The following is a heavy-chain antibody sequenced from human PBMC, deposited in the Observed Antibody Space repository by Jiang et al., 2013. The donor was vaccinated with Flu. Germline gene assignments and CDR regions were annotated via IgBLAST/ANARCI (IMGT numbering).Heavy chain of an antibody. CDR2: IDDSGST. CDR3: ARGPYESGTYYNNGFDF. V-gene: IGHV4-34*01. D-gene: IGHD3-10*01. Sequence: LLKPSETLSLTCAVYGGVLQRLLLELDPPAPREGAWSGLGEIDDSGSTNYNPSLKSRFTISVDTSKNQFSLKLTSVTAADTAVYFCARGPYESGTYYNNGFDFWGQGILVTVSS. CDR1: GGVLQRLL. J-gene: IGHJ4*02.